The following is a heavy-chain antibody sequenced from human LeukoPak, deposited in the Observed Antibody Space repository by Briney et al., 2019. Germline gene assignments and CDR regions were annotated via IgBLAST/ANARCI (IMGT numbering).Heavy chain of an antibody. J-gene: IGHJ1*01. CDR2: IRHSGGET. D-gene: IGHD2-15*01. CDR1: GFTFSTYA. Sequence: PGGSLRLSCAASGFTFSTYAMTWVRQAPGKGLEWVSVIRHSGGETYYAESVKGRFTISRDNSKNTVYLQMNSLRVEDTAIYFCGRGSSDSCYSPIEHWGQGTPVTVSS. V-gene: IGHV3-23*01. CDR3: GRGSSDSCYSPIEH.